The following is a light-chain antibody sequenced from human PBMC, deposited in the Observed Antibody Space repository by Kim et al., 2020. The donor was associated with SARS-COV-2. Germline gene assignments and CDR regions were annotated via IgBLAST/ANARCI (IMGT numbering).Light chain of an antibody. Sequence: SSGERATLSCRASQSVRSNYLAWYQQKPGQAPRLLIYTASNRATGIPDRFSGSGSGTDFTLTISRLEPEDFAVYYCQQYCSSPRTFGQGTKVDIK. CDR2: TAS. V-gene: IGKV3-20*01. J-gene: IGKJ1*01. CDR1: QSVRSNY. CDR3: QQYCSSPRT.